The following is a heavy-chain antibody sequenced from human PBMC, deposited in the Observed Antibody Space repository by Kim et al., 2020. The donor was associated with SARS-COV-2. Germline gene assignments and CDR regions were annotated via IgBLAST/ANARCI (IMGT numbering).Heavy chain of an antibody. D-gene: IGHD3-10*01. V-gene: IGHV4-34*01. CDR3: ARDTIYYYGSGTKRVFDY. CDR2: INHSGST. J-gene: IGHJ4*02. Sequence: SETLSLTCAVYGGSFSGYYWSWIRQPPGKGLEWIGEINHSGSTNYNPSLKSRVTTSVDTSKNQFSLKLSSVTAADTAVYYCARDTIYYYGSGTKRVFDYWGQGTLVTVSS. CDR1: GGSFSGYY.